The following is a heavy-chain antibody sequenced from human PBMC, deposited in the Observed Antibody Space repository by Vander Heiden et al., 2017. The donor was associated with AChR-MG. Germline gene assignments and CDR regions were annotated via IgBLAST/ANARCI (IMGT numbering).Heavy chain of an antibody. CDR2: IYHSGST. V-gene: IGHV4-38-2*01. Sequence: VQLQASGPGLVKPSETLSLTSAAPGYSISSGYYWGWIRQPPGKGLEWIGSIYHSGSTYYNPSLKSRVTISVDTSKNQFSLKLSSVTAADTAAYYCASASGNYGMDVWGQGTTVTVSS. CDR3: ASASGNYGMDV. CDR1: GYSISSGYY. J-gene: IGHJ6*02. D-gene: IGHD6-6*01.